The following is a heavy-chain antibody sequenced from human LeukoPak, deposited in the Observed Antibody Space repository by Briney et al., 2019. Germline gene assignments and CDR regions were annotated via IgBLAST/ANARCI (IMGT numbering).Heavy chain of an antibody. D-gene: IGHD6-13*01. CDR1: GFTLSSYG. CDR2: IRYDGINT. Sequence: GESLKISCAASGFTLSSYGMHWVRQAPGKGLEWLAVIRYDGINTYCTDSVKGRFTISRDNAKNTLYLQMNSLRVEDTAVYYCARAYSSSWYNACDIWGQGTLVAVSS. J-gene: IGHJ3*02. V-gene: IGHV3-33*03. CDR3: ARAYSSSWYNACDI.